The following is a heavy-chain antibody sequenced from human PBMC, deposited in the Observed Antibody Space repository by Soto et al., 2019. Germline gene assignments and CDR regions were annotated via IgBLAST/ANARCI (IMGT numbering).Heavy chain of an antibody. Sequence: EVQLVESGGGLVQPGGSLRLSCAASGFTFSSYSMSWVRQAPGKGLEWVAHITVSGGTTYYADSVKGRFTISRDSSRNTLYLQMDSLRPEDTALYYCAKCMQAYWNYDAHHIWGQGTMVTVSS. D-gene: IGHD1-7*01. V-gene: IGHV3-23*04. CDR1: GFTFSSYS. CDR3: AKCMQAYWNYDAHHI. CDR2: ITVSGGTT. J-gene: IGHJ3*02.